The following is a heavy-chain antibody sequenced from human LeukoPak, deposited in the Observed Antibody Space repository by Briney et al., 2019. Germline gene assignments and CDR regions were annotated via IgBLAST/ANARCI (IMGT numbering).Heavy chain of an antibody. CDR3: AREPWLRSSFDY. CDR1: GFTFSSYG. D-gene: IGHD1-26*01. J-gene: IGHJ4*02. V-gene: IGHV3-33*01. Sequence: QPGRSLRLSSAASGFTFSSYGMHWVRQAPGKGLEWVAVIWYDGSNKYYADSVKGRFTISRDNSKNTLYLQMNSLRAEDTAVYYCAREPWLRSSFDYWGQGTLVTVSS. CDR2: IWYDGSNK.